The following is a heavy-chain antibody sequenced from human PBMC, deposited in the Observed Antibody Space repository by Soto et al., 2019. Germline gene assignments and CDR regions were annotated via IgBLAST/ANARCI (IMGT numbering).Heavy chain of an antibody. D-gene: IGHD2-8*01. CDR2: ISGSGDGT. CDR1: GFTVGSHA. Sequence: VQLLESGGGVVQRGGSLRLSCAASGFTVGSHAMSWVRQAPGKGLEWVSSISGSGDGTYYGDSVKGRFTISRDSSSSTLYLQMDNLRGEDTAVHFCTRSRRSILMVYGFGGMDVWGQGTTVTVSS. J-gene: IGHJ6*02. V-gene: IGHV3-23*01. CDR3: TRSRRSILMVYGFGGMDV.